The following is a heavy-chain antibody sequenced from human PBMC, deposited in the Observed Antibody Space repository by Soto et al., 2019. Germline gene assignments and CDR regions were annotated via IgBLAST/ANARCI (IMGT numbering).Heavy chain of an antibody. Sequence: QVQLVQSGAEVKKPGASVKVSCKASGYTFTSYGISWVRQAPGQGLEWMGRISAYNGNTNYAQKLQGRVTMTTDTSTSTAYMELRSLRSDDTAVYYCARVIAAAGTGGRFDPWGQGTLVTVSS. CDR3: ARVIAAAGTGGRFDP. CDR2: ISAYNGNT. V-gene: IGHV1-18*01. D-gene: IGHD6-13*01. CDR1: GYTFTSYG. J-gene: IGHJ5*02.